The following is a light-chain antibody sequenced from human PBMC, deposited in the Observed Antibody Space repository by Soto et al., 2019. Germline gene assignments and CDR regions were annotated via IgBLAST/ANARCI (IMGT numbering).Light chain of an antibody. CDR1: QSVSSY. CDR3: QQRSNWPPWT. V-gene: IGKV3-11*01. CDR2: DAS. Sequence: EIVLTQSPATLSLSPGERATLSCRASQSVSSYLACYQQKPGQAPRLLIYDASNRAAGIPARFSGSGSGNDFTPTISSQEPEDFAVYYCQQRSNWPPWTFGQGTKVEIK. J-gene: IGKJ1*01.